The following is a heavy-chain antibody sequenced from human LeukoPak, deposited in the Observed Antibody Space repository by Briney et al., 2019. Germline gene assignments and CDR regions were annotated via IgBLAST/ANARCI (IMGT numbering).Heavy chain of an antibody. CDR1: GFIVSGNY. Sequence: GGSLRLSCAASGFIVSGNYMSWVRQAPGKGLEWVSAIYSGGKTYYADSVKGRFTISRDNSKNTLYLQMNSLRAEDTAVYYCARDGSSGWSHDYWGQGALVTVSS. CDR2: IYSGGKT. CDR3: ARDGSSGWSHDY. V-gene: IGHV3-66*01. J-gene: IGHJ4*02. D-gene: IGHD6-19*01.